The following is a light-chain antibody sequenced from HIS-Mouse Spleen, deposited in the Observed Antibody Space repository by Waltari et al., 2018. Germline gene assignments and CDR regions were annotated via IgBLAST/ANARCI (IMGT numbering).Light chain of an antibody. Sequence: QSALTQPASVSGSPGQSITTSCTGTSSDAGSYNFVSWYQQHPGKAPKLMIYAGSKRPSGVSNRFSGSKSGNTASLTISGLQAEDEADYYCCSYAGSSTFEVFGGGTKLTVL. V-gene: IGLV2-23*03. CDR3: CSYAGSSTFEV. J-gene: IGLJ2*01. CDR1: SSDAGSYNF. CDR2: AGS.